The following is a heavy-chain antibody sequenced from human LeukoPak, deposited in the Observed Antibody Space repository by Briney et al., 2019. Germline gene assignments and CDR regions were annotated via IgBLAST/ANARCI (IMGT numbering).Heavy chain of an antibody. CDR3: AGRSSSWRFDY. J-gene: IGHJ4*02. CDR2: IFHSGSA. CDR1: GGSISSSSYY. V-gene: IGHV4-39*01. D-gene: IGHD6-13*01. Sequence: SETLSLTCTVSGGSISSSSYYWGWIRQPPGKGLEWIGSIFHSGSAYYIPSLKSRDTISVDTSKNQLSLKLSSVTAADAAVYYCAGRSSSWRFDYWGQGTLVTVSS.